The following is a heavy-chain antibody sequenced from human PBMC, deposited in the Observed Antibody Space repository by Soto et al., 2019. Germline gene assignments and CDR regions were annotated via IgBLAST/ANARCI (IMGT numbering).Heavy chain of an antibody. CDR1: GYTFTGYY. D-gene: IGHD6-13*01. V-gene: IGHV1-2*04. CDR3: ARGYSSSWYRSSDAFDI. Sequence: GASVKVSCKASGYTFTGYYMHWVRQAPGQGLEWMGWINPNSGGTNYAQKFQGWVTMTRDTSISTAYMELSRLRSDDTAVYYCARGYSSSWYRSSDAFDIWGQGTMVTVS. CDR2: INPNSGGT. J-gene: IGHJ3*02.